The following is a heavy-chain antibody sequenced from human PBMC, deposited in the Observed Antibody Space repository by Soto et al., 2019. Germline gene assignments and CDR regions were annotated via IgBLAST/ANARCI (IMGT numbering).Heavy chain of an antibody. J-gene: IGHJ6*02. V-gene: IGHV4-30-4*01. Sequence: QVQLQESGPGLVKPSQTLSLTCTVSGGSVSSGDLYWSWIRQPPGKGLECIGYIYYSGSTYYNPALKSRLTISIDTTKNQFSQKLSSVTAADTAVYYCASVSMVRGTYYYAMDVWGQGTTVTVSS. CDR3: ASVSMVRGTYYYAMDV. CDR2: IYYSGST. D-gene: IGHD3-10*01. CDR1: GGSVSSGDLY.